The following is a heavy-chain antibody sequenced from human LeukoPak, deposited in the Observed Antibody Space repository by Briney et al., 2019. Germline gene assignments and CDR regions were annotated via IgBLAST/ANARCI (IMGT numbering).Heavy chain of an antibody. CDR3: ARIPTYGSGSYEDY. CDR2: IHHSGST. Sequence: SETLSLTCAVYGGSFSGYYWSWIRQPPGKGLEWIGEIHHSGSTNYNPSLKSRVTISVDTSKNQFSLKLSSVTAADTAVYYCARIPTYGSGSYEDYWGQGTLVTVSS. D-gene: IGHD3-10*01. V-gene: IGHV4-34*01. J-gene: IGHJ4*02. CDR1: GGSFSGYY.